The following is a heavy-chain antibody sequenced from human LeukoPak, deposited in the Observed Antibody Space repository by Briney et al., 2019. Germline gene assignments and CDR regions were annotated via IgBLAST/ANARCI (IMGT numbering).Heavy chain of an antibody. CDR3: AKDSWAGSGSYYKVGFDY. J-gene: IGHJ4*02. D-gene: IGHD3-10*01. V-gene: IGHV3-9*01. CDR2: ISWNSGSI. Sequence: PGGSLRPSCAASGFTFDDYAMHWVRQAPGKGLEWVSGISWNSGSIGYADSVKGRFTISRDNAKNSLYLQMNSLRAEDTALYYCAKDSWAGSGSYYKVGFDYRGQGTLVTVSS. CDR1: GFTFDDYA.